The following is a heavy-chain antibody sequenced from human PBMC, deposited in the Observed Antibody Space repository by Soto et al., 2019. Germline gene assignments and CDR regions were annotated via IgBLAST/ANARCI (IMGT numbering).Heavy chain of an antibody. CDR3: ARVAVAGTRVDY. D-gene: IGHD6-19*01. Sequence: SETLSLTCAVYGGSFSVYYWSWIRQPPGKGLEWIGEIYHSGSTNYNPSLKSRVTISVDKSKNQFSLKLSSVTAADTAVYYCARVAVAGTRVDYWGQGTLVTVSS. J-gene: IGHJ4*02. CDR2: IYHSGST. CDR1: GGSFSVYY. V-gene: IGHV4-34*01.